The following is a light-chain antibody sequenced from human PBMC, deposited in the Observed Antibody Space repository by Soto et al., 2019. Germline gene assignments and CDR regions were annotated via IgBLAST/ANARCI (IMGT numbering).Light chain of an antibody. Sequence: EIVLTQSPGPLSLSPGERATLSCSASQSVSSNYLAWYQQKPGQSPRLLIYVASTRATGIPDRFSGSGSGTDFTLTISSLEPEDFAVYYCQQYSSPPRTFGQGTKVEVK. CDR1: QSVSSNY. V-gene: IGKV3-20*01. J-gene: IGKJ1*01. CDR2: VAS. CDR3: QQYSSPPRT.